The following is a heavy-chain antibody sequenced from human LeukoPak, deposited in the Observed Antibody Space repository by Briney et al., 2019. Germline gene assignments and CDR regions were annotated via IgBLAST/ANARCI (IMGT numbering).Heavy chain of an antibody. V-gene: IGHV4-59*01. CDR2: IYYSGST. CDR1: GGSISSYY. J-gene: IGHJ3*02. CDR3: ARDAPPSSFDI. Sequence: SETLSLTCTVSGGSISSYYWSWIRQPPGKGLEWIGYIYYSGSTNYNPSLKSRVIISVDTSKNQFFLKLTSVTAADTAVYYCARDAPPSSFDIWGQGTMVTVSS.